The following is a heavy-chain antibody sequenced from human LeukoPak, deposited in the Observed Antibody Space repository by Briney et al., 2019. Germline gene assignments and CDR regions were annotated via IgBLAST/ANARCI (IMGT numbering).Heavy chain of an antibody. CDR1: GFTFSTYA. CDR2: IRGSGDNT. J-gene: IGHJ4*02. V-gene: IGHV3-23*01. Sequence: PGGSLRLSCAASGFTFSTYAMSWVRQAPGKGLEWVSAIRGSGDNTYYADSVKGRFTISRDNAKNSLYLQMNSLRAEDTAVYYCARGRHSSGWYLGGYWGQGTLVTVSS. CDR3: ARGRHSSGWYLGGY. D-gene: IGHD6-19*01.